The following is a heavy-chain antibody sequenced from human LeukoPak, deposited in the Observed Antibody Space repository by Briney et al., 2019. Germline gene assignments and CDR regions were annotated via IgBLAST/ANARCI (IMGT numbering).Heavy chain of an antibody. D-gene: IGHD3-22*01. CDR2: INWNGGST. CDR1: GFTFDDYG. CDR3: ARSPADYDSSGY. V-gene: IGHV3-20*04. J-gene: IGHJ4*02. Sequence: GGSLRLSCAASGFTFDDYGMSWVRQAPGKGLEWVSCINWNGGSTGYADSVKGRFTISRDNAKNSLYLQMNSLRAEDTALYYCARSPADYDSSGYWGQGTLVTVSS.